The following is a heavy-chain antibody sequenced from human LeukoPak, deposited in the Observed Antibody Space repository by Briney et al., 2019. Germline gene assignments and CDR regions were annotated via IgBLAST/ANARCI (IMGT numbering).Heavy chain of an antibody. Sequence: GGSLRLSCAASGFSFSSYAMSWVRQAPGKGLEWVSAISGGGNTYYADSVKGRFTISRDNSKNTLYLQMNSLRAEDTAVYYCAKRELLGMYYFDYWGQGTLVTVAS. V-gene: IGHV3-23*01. CDR2: ISGGGNT. CDR1: GFSFSSYA. J-gene: IGHJ4*02. D-gene: IGHD1-26*01. CDR3: AKRELLGMYYFDY.